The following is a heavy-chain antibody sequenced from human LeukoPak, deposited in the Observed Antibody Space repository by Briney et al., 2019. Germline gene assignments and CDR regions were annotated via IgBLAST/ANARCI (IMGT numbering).Heavy chain of an antibody. J-gene: IGHJ3*02. CDR2: ISAYNGNT. CDR3: ASTSYYYGSGTNAFDI. D-gene: IGHD3-10*01. V-gene: IGHV1-18*01. CDR1: GYTFTSYG. Sequence: ASVMVSCKASGYTFTSYGISWVRQAPGQGLEWMGWISAYNGNTNYAQKLQGRVTMTTDTSTSTAYMELRSLRSDDTAVYYCASTSYYYGSGTNAFDIWGQGTMVTVSS.